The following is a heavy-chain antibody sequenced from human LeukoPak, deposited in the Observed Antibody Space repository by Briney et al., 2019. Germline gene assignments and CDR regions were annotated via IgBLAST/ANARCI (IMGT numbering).Heavy chain of an antibody. D-gene: IGHD3-3*01. J-gene: IGHJ4*02. CDR3: ARDSMDFWSGPFDY. CDR2: ISSSSSYI. Sequence: GGSLRLSCAASGFTFSSYSMNWVRQAPGKGLEWVSSISSSSSYIYYADSVKGRFTISRDNAKNSLYLQMNSLRAEDTAVYYCARDSMDFWSGPFDYWGQGTLVTVSS. V-gene: IGHV3-21*01. CDR1: GFTFSSYS.